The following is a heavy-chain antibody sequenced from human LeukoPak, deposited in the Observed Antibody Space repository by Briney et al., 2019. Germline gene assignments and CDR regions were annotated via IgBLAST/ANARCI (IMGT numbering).Heavy chain of an antibody. Sequence: GGSLRLSCAASGFTFSSYAMSWVRQAPGKGLEWVSGINSDGSSTNYADSVKGRFTISRDNAKNTLYLQINSLRAEDTAVYYCAGTRVGDYWGQGTLVTVSS. J-gene: IGHJ4*02. V-gene: IGHV3-74*01. CDR1: GFTFSSYA. CDR3: AGTRVGDY. CDR2: INSDGSST. D-gene: IGHD1-26*01.